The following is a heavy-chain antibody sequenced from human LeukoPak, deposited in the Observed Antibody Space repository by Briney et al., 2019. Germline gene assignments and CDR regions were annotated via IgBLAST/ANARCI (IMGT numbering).Heavy chain of an antibody. D-gene: IGHD5-18*01. CDR2: TYPGDSDT. CDR1: GYSFTSYW. Sequence: GESLKISCKGSGYSFTSYWIGWVRQMPGKGLEWMGITYPGDSDTRYSPSFQGQVTISADKSISTAYLQWSSLKASDTAMYYCARQNTAMVRDYYYMDVWGKGTTVTVSS. V-gene: IGHV5-51*01. J-gene: IGHJ6*03. CDR3: ARQNTAMVRDYYYMDV.